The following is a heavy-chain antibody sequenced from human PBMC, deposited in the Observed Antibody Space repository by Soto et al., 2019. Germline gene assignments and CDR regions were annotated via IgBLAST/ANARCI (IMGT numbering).Heavy chain of an antibody. CDR2: IYYSGST. CDR3: ARDRRSYYSDGSGLDF. D-gene: IGHD3-16*01. J-gene: IGHJ4*02. CDR1: GGSISSYY. V-gene: IGHV4-59*12. Sequence: SETLSLTCTFSGGSISSYYWSWIRQPPGKGLEWIGYIYYSGSTNYNPSLKSRVTISVDTSKNQFSLKLSSVTAADTAVYYCARDRRSYYSDGSGLDFWGQGTLVTVSS.